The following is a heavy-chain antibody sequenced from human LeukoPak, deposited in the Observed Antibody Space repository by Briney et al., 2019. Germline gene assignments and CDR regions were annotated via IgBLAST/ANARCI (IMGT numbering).Heavy chain of an antibody. CDR2: INANSGGT. CDR1: GYTFTGYY. D-gene: IGHD4-23*01. V-gene: IGHV1-2*02. Sequence: ASERVSCKASGYTFTGYYMHWVRQAPGQGVEWMGWINANSGGTDYAQKFQDRVTMTRDTSISTAYMELSRLTSDDTAVYYCARDGHGGNSFDFWGQGTLVTVSS. CDR3: ARDGHGGNSFDF. J-gene: IGHJ4*02.